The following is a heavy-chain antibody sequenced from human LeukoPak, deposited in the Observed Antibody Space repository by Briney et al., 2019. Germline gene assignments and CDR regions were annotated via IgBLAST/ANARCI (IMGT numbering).Heavy chain of an antibody. V-gene: IGHV4-38-2*02. CDR1: GFSISSGYY. Sequence: SETLSLTCTVSGFSISSGYYWGWIRPPPGKGLEWIGNIYHNENTYYNPSLKSRVTISVDTSKNQFSLNLGSVTAADTAVYYCARTAYDSSGPIDSWGQGTLVTVSS. CDR2: IYHNENT. D-gene: IGHD3-22*01. CDR3: ARTAYDSSGPIDS. J-gene: IGHJ4*02.